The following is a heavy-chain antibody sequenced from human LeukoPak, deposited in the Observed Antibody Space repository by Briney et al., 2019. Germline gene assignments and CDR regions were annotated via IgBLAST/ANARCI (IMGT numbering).Heavy chain of an antibody. D-gene: IGHD3-22*01. V-gene: IGHV3-53*01. CDR1: GFTFNNYN. Sequence: GGSLRLSCAASGFTFNNYNMNWVRQAPGKGLEWVSVIFTGGGTDHADSVKGRFTISRDNSKNTLSLQMNSLRVEDTAIYYCTRSGYRHPYHFDSWGQGTLVTVSS. CDR3: TRSGYRHPYHFDS. CDR2: IFTGGGT. J-gene: IGHJ4*02.